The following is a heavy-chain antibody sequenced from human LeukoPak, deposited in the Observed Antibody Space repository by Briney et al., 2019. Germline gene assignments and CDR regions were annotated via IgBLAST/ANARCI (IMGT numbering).Heavy chain of an antibody. CDR3: AKGYTAAWYDFDY. Sequence: TGGSLRLSCAASGFTFSSYAMSWVRQAPGKGLEWVSHIHFSPGYTYYADSVKGRFTISRDNSKNMLYLQMNSLRAEDTAVCYCAKGYTAAWYDFDYWGQGTLVTVSS. V-gene: IGHV3-23*01. J-gene: IGHJ4*02. D-gene: IGHD5-12*01. CDR1: GFTFSSYA. CDR2: IHFSPGYT.